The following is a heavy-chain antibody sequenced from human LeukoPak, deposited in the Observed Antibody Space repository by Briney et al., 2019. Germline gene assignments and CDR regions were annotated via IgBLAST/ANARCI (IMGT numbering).Heavy chain of an antibody. V-gene: IGHV4-59*01. Sequence: SETLSLTCTVSGGSISSYHWSWIRQPPGKGLEWIGYIYYSGSTNYNPSLKSRVTISVDTSKNQFSLKLSSVTAADTAEYYCARGRSGSSVFDYWGQGTLVTVSS. CDR3: ARGRSGSSVFDY. D-gene: IGHD1-26*01. CDR1: GGSISSYH. CDR2: IYYSGST. J-gene: IGHJ4*02.